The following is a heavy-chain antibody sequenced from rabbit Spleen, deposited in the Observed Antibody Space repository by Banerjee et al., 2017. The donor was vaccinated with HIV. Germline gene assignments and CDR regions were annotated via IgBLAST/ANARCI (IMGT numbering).Heavy chain of an antibody. CDR1: AFSFCSSNY. Sequence: QEQLVEIGGGLVQPEGTLTLTSTASAFSFCSSNYMCWVRQAPGQGLELSGCIGPLSGSSYYARWAKGRFSVSKTSSTTVTLQMTSLTAADTATYFCARGGVANPVFGAPDLWGLGTLVTVS. D-gene: IGHD5-1*01. J-gene: IGHJ4*01. V-gene: IGHV1S45*01. CDR3: ARGGVANPVFGAPDL. CDR2: IGPLSGSS.